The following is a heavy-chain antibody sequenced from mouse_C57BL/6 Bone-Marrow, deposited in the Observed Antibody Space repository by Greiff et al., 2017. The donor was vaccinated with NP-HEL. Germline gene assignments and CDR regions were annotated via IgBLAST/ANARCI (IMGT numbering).Heavy chain of an antibody. J-gene: IGHJ4*01. CDR1: GFNIKDDY. D-gene: IGHD1-1*01. V-gene: IGHV14-4*01. CDR3: ISITTYYYAMGY. Sequence: EVQLQQSGAELVRPGASVKLSCTASGFNIKDDYMHWVKQRPEQGLEWIGWIDPENGDTEYASKFQGKATITADTSSNTAYLQLSSLTSEDTDVYYCISITTYYYAMGYWGQGTSVTVSS. CDR2: IDPENGDT.